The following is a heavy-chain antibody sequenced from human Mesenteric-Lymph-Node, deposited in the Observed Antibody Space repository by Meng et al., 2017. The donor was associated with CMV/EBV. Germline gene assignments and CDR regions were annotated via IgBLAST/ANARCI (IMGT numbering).Heavy chain of an antibody. J-gene: IGHJ6*02. D-gene: IGHD2-2*01. CDR1: GGSISPYY. CDR2: VHSSGST. CDR3: ARDYVVPAAIGYYYYYGMDV. V-gene: IGHV4-59*01. Sequence: SETLSLTCTVSGGSISPYYWSWIRQPPGKGLEWIGNVHSSGSTNYSPSLKSRVTISVDTSRNQFSLKLSSVTAADTAVYYCARDYVVPAAIGYYYYYGMDVWGQGTTVTVSS.